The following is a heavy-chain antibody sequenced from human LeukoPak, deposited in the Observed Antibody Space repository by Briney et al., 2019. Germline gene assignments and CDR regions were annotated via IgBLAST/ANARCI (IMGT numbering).Heavy chain of an antibody. CDR3: AKDGTSYYYIYY. V-gene: IGHV3-30*14. Sequence: GRSLRLSCAASGFTFSNYAMHWVRQAPGKGLDWVAVVSFHGTDKFYADSVKGRFTISRDNSKNTLYLQMNSLRAEDTAVYYCAKDGTSYYYIYYWGQGTLVTVSS. J-gene: IGHJ4*02. CDR2: VSFHGTDK. CDR1: GFTFSNYA. D-gene: IGHD2/OR15-2a*01.